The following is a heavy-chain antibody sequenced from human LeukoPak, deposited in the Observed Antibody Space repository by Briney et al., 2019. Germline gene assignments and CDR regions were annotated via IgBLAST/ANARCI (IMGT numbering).Heavy chain of an antibody. D-gene: IGHD1-26*01. J-gene: IGHJ4*02. CDR3: ARDSGKWAGATYFDY. Sequence: GGSLRLSCAASGFTFSSYSMNWVRQAPGKGLEWVSYISSSSSTIYYADSVKGRFTISRDNAKNSLYLQMNSLRAEDTAVYYCARDSGKWAGATYFDYWGQGTLVTVSS. CDR2: ISSSSSTI. V-gene: IGHV3-48*04. CDR1: GFTFSSYS.